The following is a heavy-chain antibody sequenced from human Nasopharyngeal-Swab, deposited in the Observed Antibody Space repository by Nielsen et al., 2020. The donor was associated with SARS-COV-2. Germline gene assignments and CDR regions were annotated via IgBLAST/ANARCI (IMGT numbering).Heavy chain of an antibody. D-gene: IGHD1-26*01. CDR3: AREVVGGLVDS. CDR2: FNYSGTT. J-gene: IGHJ4*02. V-gene: IGHV4-59*12. Sequence: SQSLSLTCIVSGGSISSYYWSWIRQSPGKGLEWIGYFNYSGTTTYNPSLKSRATILIDTSKNQFPLKLNSVTAADTAVYYCAREVVGGLVDSWGQGTLVTVSS. CDR1: GGSISSYY.